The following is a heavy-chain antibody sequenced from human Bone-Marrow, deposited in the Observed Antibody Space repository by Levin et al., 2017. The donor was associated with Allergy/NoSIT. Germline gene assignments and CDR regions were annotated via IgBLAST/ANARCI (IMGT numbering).Heavy chain of an antibody. V-gene: IGHV1-8*01. CDR2: MNPHTGKT. D-gene: IGHD4-11*01. CDR1: GFTFTNYD. CDR3: ARGIDSSNTGDYYYMDV. J-gene: IGHJ6*03. Sequence: GESLKISCRTSGFTFTNYDINWVRQATGQGLEWMGWMNPHTGKTGYAQKFQGRVTMTRNTPISTAYMELSSLSSEDTAVYYCARGIDSSNTGDYYYMDVWGTGTTVIVSS.